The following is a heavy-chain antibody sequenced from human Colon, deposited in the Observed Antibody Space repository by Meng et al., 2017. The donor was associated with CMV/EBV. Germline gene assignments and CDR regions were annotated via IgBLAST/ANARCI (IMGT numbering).Heavy chain of an antibody. CDR2: IYHSGST. CDR3: ARLSPYYYYGMDV. J-gene: IGHJ6*02. Sequence: GSLRLSCAVSGGSISSSNWWSWVRQPPGKGLEWIGEIYHSGSTNYNPSLKSRVTISEDKSKNQFSLKLSSVTAADTAVYYCARLSPYYYYGMDVWGQGTTVTVSS. V-gene: IGHV4-4*02. CDR1: GGSISSSNW.